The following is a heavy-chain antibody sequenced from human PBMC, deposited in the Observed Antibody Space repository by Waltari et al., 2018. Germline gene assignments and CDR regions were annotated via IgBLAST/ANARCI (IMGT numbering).Heavy chain of an antibody. D-gene: IGHD3-10*01. J-gene: IGHJ4*02. CDR3: ARDGFGESY. CDR2: IKHDGSEK. CDR1: GFTFSRDW. Sequence: EVQLVEYGGGLVEPGGSLRRSCAASGFTFSRDWMSWVRQAPGHGLEWMANIKHDGSEKYYVDSGKCRFTISRDNAKNSLYLQMNSLRAEDTAVYYCARDGFGESYWGQGTLVTVSS. V-gene: IGHV3-7*01.